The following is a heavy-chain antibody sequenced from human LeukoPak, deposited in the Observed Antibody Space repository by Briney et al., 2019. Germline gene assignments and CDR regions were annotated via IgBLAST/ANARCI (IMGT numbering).Heavy chain of an antibody. Sequence: GRSLRLSCAASGFTFDDYAMHWVRQAPGKGLEWVSGISWNSGSIGYADSVKGRFTISRDNAKNSLYLQMNSLRAEDMALYYWAKAGHSGNAFDIWGQGTMVTVSS. CDR2: ISWNSGSI. J-gene: IGHJ3*02. CDR3: AKAGHSGNAFDI. V-gene: IGHV3-9*03. CDR1: GFTFDDYA.